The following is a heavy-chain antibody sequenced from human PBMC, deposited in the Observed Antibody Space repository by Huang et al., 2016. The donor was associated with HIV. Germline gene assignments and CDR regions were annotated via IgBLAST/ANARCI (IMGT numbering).Heavy chain of an antibody. D-gene: IGHD3-3*01. CDR1: GFTLNNYG. Sequence: VQLEESGGTLVQPGESLRLSCSVSGFTLNNYGIHWVRQAPREVLEGIAYSSDNGKTSHYADSVRGRFITYRDSVKNTIYRQMTNVTVKDSAVYFCARDGGYNFWTTYATYYLDFWGQGTPVTVSS. J-gene: IGHJ4*02. CDR2: SSDNGKTS. V-gene: IGHV3-48*01. CDR3: ARDGGYNFWTTYATYYLDF.